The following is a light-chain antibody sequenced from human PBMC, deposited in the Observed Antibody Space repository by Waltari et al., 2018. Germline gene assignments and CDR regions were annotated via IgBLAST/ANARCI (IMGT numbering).Light chain of an antibody. V-gene: IGKV3-15*01. CDR1: QRIRNN. CDR3: HHYNKRPPSYT. Sequence: EIVMTQSPVTLSVSPGERVTLSCRASQRIRNNLAWYQQKACQPPRLLIYGASTRAPGLPARFSGSGSGTEFALTISSLQPEDFAVYYCHHYNKRPPSYTFGQGTRLEIK. CDR2: GAS. J-gene: IGKJ2*01.